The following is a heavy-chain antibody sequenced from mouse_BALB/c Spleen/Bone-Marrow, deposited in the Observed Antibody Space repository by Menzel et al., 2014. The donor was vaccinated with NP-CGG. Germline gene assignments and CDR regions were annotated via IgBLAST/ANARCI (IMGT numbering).Heavy chain of an antibody. J-gene: IGHJ2*01. Sequence: EVKLQESGPGLVKPSQSLSLTCTVTGYSITSDYAWNWIRQFPGNKLEWLGYISFSGGTTYNPSLESRISITRDTSKNQFFLQLNSVTTEGTATYYCSRGAFYFDFWGHGTTLTVSS. V-gene: IGHV3-2*02. CDR3: SRGAFYFDF. CDR2: ISFSGGT. CDR1: GYSITSDYA.